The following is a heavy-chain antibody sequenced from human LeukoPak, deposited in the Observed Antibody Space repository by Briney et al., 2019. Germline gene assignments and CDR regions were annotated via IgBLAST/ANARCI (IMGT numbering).Heavy chain of an antibody. CDR1: GYTFTSYY. J-gene: IGHJ5*02. CDR2: INPTGDST. CDR3: ARGRGYYDILTGPVYNWFDP. V-gene: IGHV1-46*01. Sequence: ASVKVSCKASGYTFTSYYMHWVRQAPGQGREWMGLINPTGDSTGYAQKFQGRVTMTRDMSTSTDFMELSSLRSEDTAVYYCARGRGYYDILTGPVYNWFDPWGQGTLVTVSS. D-gene: IGHD3-9*01.